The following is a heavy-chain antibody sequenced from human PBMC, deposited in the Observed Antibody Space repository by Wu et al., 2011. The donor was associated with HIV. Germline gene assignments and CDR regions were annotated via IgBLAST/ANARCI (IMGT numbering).Heavy chain of an antibody. CDR3: ALTKGGMATTEEFDP. Sequence: QVQLVQSGPEVKKPGSSVKVSCRASGGSFNDYAISWVRQAPGQGLEWLGRIIPLFGTSNYAQKFQGRVTITADKSTSTAYMELSSLRSEDTAVYYCALTKGGMATTEEFDPWGQGTLVTVSS. CDR1: GGSFNDYA. D-gene: IGHD5-24*01. J-gene: IGHJ5*02. V-gene: IGHV1-69*14. CDR2: IIPLFGTS.